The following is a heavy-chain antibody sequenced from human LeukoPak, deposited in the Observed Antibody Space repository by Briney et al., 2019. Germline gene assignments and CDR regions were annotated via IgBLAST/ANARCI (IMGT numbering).Heavy chain of an antibody. CDR1: GGSISSGGYS. CDR3: ARHYYDSSGYDYGMDV. V-gene: IGHV4-30-2*01. Sequence: SETLSLTCAVSGGSISSGGYSWSCIRQPPGKGLEWSGYIYHSGSTYYNPSLKSRVTISVDRSKNQFSLKLSSVTAAATAVYYCARHYYDSSGYDYGMDVWGQGTTVTVSS. D-gene: IGHD3-22*01. CDR2: IYHSGST. J-gene: IGHJ6*02.